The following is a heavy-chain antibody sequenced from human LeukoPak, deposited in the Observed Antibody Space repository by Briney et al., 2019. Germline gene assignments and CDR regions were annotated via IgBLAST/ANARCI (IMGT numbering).Heavy chain of an antibody. CDR2: IHQQSSEI. Sequence: GGSLRLSCAASGFTFSSYWMSWVRQGPGKGLEWVANIHQQSSEIHYVDSVEGRFTISRDNAKNSLYLQMNSLRAEDTAVYYCARVGSSWEYFQHWGQGTLVTVSS. CDR1: GFTFSSYW. V-gene: IGHV3-7*05. D-gene: IGHD6-13*01. CDR3: ARVGSSWEYFQH. J-gene: IGHJ1*01.